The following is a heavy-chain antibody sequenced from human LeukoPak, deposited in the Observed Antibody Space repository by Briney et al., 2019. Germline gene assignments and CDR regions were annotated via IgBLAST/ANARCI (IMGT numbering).Heavy chain of an antibody. CDR3: ASWAGGNEPIASFDY. V-gene: IGHV1-2*02. CDR2: INLNSGGT. J-gene: IGHJ4*02. Sequence: ASVKVSCRTSVYTFTGYYMHWMRQAPGQGLEWMGWINLNSGGTNYAQKFQGRVIMTRDTSTSTAYMELNRLRFDDTAVYYCASWAGGNEPIASFDYWGQGTLVTVSS. D-gene: IGHD1-14*01. CDR1: VYTFTGYY.